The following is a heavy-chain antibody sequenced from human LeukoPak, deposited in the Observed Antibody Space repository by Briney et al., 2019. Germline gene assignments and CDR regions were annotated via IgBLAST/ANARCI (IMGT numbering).Heavy chain of an antibody. CDR3: ARMLAKVWFDP. V-gene: IGHV4-34*01. CDR1: GGSFSGYY. CDR2: INHSGST. Sequence: SETLSLTCAVYGGSFSGYYWSWIRQPPGKGLEWIGEINHSGSTNYNPSLKSRVTISVDTSKNQFSLKLSSVTAADTAVYYCARMLAKVWFDPWGQGTLVTVSS. J-gene: IGHJ5*02. D-gene: IGHD3-10*02.